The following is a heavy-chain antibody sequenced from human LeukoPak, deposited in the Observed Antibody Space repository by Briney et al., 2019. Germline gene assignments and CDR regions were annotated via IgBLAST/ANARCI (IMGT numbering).Heavy chain of an antibody. Sequence: SETLSLTCTVSGGSISSSSYYWGWIRQPPGKGLEWIGSIYYSGSTYYNPSLKSRVTISVDTSKNQFSLKLSSVTAADTAVYYCARQVFDSGGWYDYWGQGTLVTVSS. CDR3: ARQVFDSGGWYDY. CDR2: IYYSGST. D-gene: IGHD6-19*01. CDR1: GGSISSSSYY. J-gene: IGHJ4*02. V-gene: IGHV4-39*01.